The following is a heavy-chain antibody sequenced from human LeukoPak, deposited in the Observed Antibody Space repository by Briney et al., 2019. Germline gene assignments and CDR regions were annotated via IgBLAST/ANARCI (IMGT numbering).Heavy chain of an antibody. CDR1: GGSISSYY. Sequence: PSETLSLTCTVSGGSISSYYWSWIRQPPGKGLEWIGYIYYSGSTNYNPSLKSRVTISVDTSKNQFSLKLSSVTAADTAVYYCARGGYSSSNWFDPWGQGTLVTVSS. V-gene: IGHV4-59*01. CDR3: ARGGYSSSNWFDP. D-gene: IGHD6-13*01. J-gene: IGHJ5*02. CDR2: IYYSGST.